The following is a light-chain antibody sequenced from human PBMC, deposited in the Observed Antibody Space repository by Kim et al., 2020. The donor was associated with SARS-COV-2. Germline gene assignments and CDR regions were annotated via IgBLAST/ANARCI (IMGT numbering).Light chain of an antibody. CDR1: NSDLGGYNY. CDR2: EVS. CDR3: NSYAGSNTLV. Sequence: QSALTQPPSASGSPGQSVTISCTGTNSDLGGYNYVSWYQQHPGKAPKLIIYEVSQRPSGVPDRFSGSKSGNTASLTVSGLQAEDEADYYCNSYAGSNTLVFGDGTQLTVL. J-gene: IGLJ2*01. V-gene: IGLV2-8*01.